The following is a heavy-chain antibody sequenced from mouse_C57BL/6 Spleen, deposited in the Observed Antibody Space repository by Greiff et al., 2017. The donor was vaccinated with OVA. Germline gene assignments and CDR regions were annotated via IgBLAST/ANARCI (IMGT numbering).Heavy chain of an antibody. J-gene: IGHJ4*01. CDR1: GFNIKDYY. CDR2: IDPEDGDT. CDR3: TTQLRLRGDAMDY. Sequence: EVQLQQSGAELVRPGASVKLSCTASGFNIKDYYMHWVKQRPEQGLEWIGRIDPEDGDTEYAPKFQGKATMTADTSSNTAYLQLSSLTSEDTAVYYCTTQLRLRGDAMDYWGQGTSVTVSS. D-gene: IGHD3-2*02. V-gene: IGHV14-1*01.